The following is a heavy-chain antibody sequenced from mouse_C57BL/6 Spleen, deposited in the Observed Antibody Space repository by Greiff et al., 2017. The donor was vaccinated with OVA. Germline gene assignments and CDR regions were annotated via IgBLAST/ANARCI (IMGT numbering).Heavy chain of an antibody. CDR1: GYTFTDYY. CDR3: ARRGIYYGNPYAMDY. D-gene: IGHD2-1*01. V-gene: IGHV1-26*01. Sequence: VQLQQSGPELVKPGASVKISCKASGYTFTDYYMNWVKQSHGKSLEWIGDINPNNGGTSYNQKFKGKATLTVAKSSSTAYMELRSLTSEDSAVYYCARRGIYYGNPYAMDYWGQGTSVTVSS. CDR2: INPNNGGT. J-gene: IGHJ4*01.